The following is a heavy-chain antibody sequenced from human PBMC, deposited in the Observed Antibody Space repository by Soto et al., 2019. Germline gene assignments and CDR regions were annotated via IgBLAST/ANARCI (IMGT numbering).Heavy chain of an antibody. Sequence: QVQLVQSGAEEKKPGASVKVSCKASGYTFTSYAMHWVRQAPGQRLEWMGWINAGNGNTKYSQKFHGRVTITRDTSASTAHMELSSLRSEDTAVYYCARSIVVVTALDYWGQGTLVTVSS. CDR1: GYTFTSYA. D-gene: IGHD2-21*02. CDR2: INAGNGNT. J-gene: IGHJ4*02. CDR3: ARSIVVVTALDY. V-gene: IGHV1-3*05.